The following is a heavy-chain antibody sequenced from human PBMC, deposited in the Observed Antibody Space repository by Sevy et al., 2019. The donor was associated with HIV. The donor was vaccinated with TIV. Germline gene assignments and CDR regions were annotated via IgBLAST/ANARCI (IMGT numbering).Heavy chain of an antibody. V-gene: IGHV4-59*01. D-gene: IGHD3-3*01. J-gene: IGHJ6*02. CDR3: ARQGGVVDYGMDV. Sequence: SETLSLTCTVSGGSISPYYWSWIRRPPGKGLEWVGYFYYTGSTKYNPSLEGRATISVDASKNQFFLKLTSVTAADTAVYYCARQGGVVDYGMDVWGQGTTVTVSS. CDR1: GGSISPYY. CDR2: FYYTGST.